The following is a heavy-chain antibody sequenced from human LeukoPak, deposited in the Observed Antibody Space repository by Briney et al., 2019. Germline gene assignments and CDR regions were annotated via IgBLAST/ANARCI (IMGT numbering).Heavy chain of an antibody. Sequence: GGSLRLSCAPSGFTFSLCEMNWVRQAPGKGLEWVSYISTSGTTIYYADSVKGRFTISRDNAKNSLYLQMNSLRAEDTAVYYCAREVGAYFDYWGQGTLVTVSS. D-gene: IGHD1-26*01. V-gene: IGHV3-48*03. J-gene: IGHJ4*02. CDR2: ISTSGTTI. CDR3: AREVGAYFDY. CDR1: GFTFSLCE.